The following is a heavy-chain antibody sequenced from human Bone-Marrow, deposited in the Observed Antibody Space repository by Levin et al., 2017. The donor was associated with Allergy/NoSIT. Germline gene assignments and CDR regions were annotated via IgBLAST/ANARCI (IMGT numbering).Heavy chain of an antibody. V-gene: IGHV1-8*01. CDR1: GYTFTSYD. Sequence: GESLKISCKASGYTFTSYDINWVRQATGQGLEWMGWMNPNSGNTGYAQKFQGRVTMTRNTSISTAYMELSSLRSEDTAVYYCARGRDYGDFYFDYWGQGTLVTVSS. D-gene: IGHD4-17*01. CDR2: MNPNSGNT. CDR3: ARGRDYGDFYFDY. J-gene: IGHJ4*02.